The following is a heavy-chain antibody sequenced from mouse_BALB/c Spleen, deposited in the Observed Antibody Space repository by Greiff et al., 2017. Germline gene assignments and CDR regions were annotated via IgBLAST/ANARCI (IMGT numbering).Heavy chain of an antibody. CDR1: GFNIKDTY. CDR3: ATITTVVYYYAMDY. J-gene: IGHJ4*01. V-gene: IGHV14-3*02. Sequence: EVQLQESGAELVKPGASVKLSCTASGFNIKDTYMHWVKQRPEQGLEWIGRIDPANGNTKYDPKFQGKATITADTSSNTAYLQLSSLISEDTAVYYCATITTVVYYYAMDYWGQGTSVTVSS. CDR2: IDPANGNT. D-gene: IGHD1-1*01.